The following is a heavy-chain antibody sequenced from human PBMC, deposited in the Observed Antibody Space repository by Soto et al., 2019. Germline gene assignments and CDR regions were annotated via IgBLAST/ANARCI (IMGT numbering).Heavy chain of an antibody. CDR3: ARDCSSTSCYASYYYGMDV. Sequence: ASVKVSCKASGYAFTNFGISWVRQAPGQGLEWMGWISAYNGNTNYAQKLQGRVTMTTDTSTSTAYMELRSLRSDDTAVYYCARDCSSTSCYASYYYGMDVWGQGTTVTVSS. CDR2: ISAYNGNT. J-gene: IGHJ6*02. CDR1: GYAFTNFG. V-gene: IGHV1-18*01. D-gene: IGHD2-2*01.